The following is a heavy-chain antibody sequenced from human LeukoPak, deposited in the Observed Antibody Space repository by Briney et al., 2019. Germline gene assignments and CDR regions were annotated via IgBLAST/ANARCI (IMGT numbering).Heavy chain of an antibody. CDR1: GYTFTSYG. Sequence: ASVKVSCKASGYTFTSYGISWVRQAPGQGLEWMGWISAYNGNTNYAQKLQGRVTMTTDTSTSTAYMELRSLRSDDTAVYYCAREQSMVRGASWFDPWGQGTLVTVSP. CDR2: ISAYNGNT. D-gene: IGHD3-10*01. CDR3: AREQSMVRGASWFDP. V-gene: IGHV1-18*01. J-gene: IGHJ5*02.